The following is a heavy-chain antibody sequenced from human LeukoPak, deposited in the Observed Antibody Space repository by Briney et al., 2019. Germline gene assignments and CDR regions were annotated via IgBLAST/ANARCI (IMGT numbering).Heavy chain of an antibody. CDR2: IRGDGATM. CDR3: ARDQFRDYFRGADY. Sequence: PGGSLRLSCAASGFTFSSYAMSWVRLAPGRGLEWVSAIRGDGATMFYADSVKGQITVSRDNSKNTLYLQFNSLRVDDTAVYYCARDQFRDYFRGADYWGQGTLVTVSS. V-gene: IGHV3-23*01. D-gene: IGHD3-16*01. J-gene: IGHJ4*02. CDR1: GFTFSSYA.